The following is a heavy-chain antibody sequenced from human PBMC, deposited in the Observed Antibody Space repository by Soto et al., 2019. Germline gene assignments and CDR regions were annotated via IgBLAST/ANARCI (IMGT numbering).Heavy chain of an antibody. CDR3: AKAYFVWSSEQPYYFDS. J-gene: IGHJ4*02. CDR2: ISGSGGRS. D-gene: IGHD3-16*01. Sequence: EVQLLDSGGGLVQPGGSLRLSCAASGFTFSNYAMTWVRQGPGKGLEWVSGISGSGGRSYYADSGKGRCTISRDNYKSTLYLQMNSLRAEDTAVYYCAKAYFVWSSEQPYYFDSWGQGTLVTVSS. CDR1: GFTFSNYA. V-gene: IGHV3-23*01.